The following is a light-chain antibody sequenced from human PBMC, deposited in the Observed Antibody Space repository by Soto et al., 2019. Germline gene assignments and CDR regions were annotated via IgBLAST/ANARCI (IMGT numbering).Light chain of an antibody. V-gene: IGKV3-11*01. CDR2: DAS. J-gene: IGKJ4*01. Sequence: EIVLTQSPATLSLSPGNRATLSCRASQSVSGYLACYQQQPGQAPRLLIYDASNRATGIPARFSGSGSGTDFTLTITSLEPEDFAVYDCQQRSNWPSTFGRGTKVEI. CDR1: QSVSGY. CDR3: QQRSNWPST.